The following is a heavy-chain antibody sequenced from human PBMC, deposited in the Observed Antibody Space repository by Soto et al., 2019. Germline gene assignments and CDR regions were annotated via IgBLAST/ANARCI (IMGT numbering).Heavy chain of an antibody. V-gene: IGHV1-18*01. CDR1: GYTFTSYG. CDR2: ISAYNGNT. J-gene: IGHJ4*02. Sequence: ASVKVSCKASGYTFTSYGISWVRQAPGQGLEWMGWISAYNGNTNYAQKLQGRVTMTTDTSTSTAYMELRSLRSDDTAVYYCARGAPSYYDSSGYYSYYFDYWGQGTLVTVSS. CDR3: ARGAPSYYDSSGYYSYYFDY. D-gene: IGHD3-22*01.